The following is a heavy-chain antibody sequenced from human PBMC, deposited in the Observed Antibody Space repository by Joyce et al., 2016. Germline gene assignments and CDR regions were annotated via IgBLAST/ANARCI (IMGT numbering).Heavy chain of an antibody. J-gene: IGHJ4*02. CDR3: ARGRGDDFWSGYYGSIDY. CDR2: VVPMSATT. V-gene: IGHV1-69*01. Sequence: QVQLEQSGAEVKKPGSSVKVTCQPSGYIFNAYGSKWVRQAPGQGLEWLGGVVPMSATTDYAQKVRGRLTISAHEPTSTVYMERSSLRSDDTGTYYCARGRGDDFWSGYYGSIDYWGQGTLVSVSS. CDR1: GYIFNAYG. D-gene: IGHD3-3*01.